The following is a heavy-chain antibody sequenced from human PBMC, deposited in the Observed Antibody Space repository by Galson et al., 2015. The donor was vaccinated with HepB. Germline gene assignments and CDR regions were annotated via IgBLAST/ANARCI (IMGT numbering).Heavy chain of an antibody. J-gene: IGHJ4*02. CDR2: IRYDGSNK. D-gene: IGHD5-24*01. V-gene: IGHV3-30*02. Sequence: SLRLSCAASGFTFSSYGMHWVRQAPGKGLEWVAFIRYDGSNKYYADSVKGRFTISRDNSKNTLYLQMNSLRAEDTAVYYCAKLGVGDGYNYGIDYWGQGTLVTVSS. CDR3: AKLGVGDGYNYGIDY. CDR1: GFTFSSYG.